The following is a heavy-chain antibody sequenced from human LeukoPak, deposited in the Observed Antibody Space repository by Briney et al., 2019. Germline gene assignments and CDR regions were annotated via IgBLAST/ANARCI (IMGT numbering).Heavy chain of an antibody. Sequence: SETLSLTCAASGGSISSGGYSWSWIRQPPGKGLEWIGYIYHSGSTYYNPSLKSRVTISVDRSKNQFSLKLSSVTAADTAVYYCARGGDGYIYYFDYWGQGTLVTVSS. CDR1: GGSISSGGYS. D-gene: IGHD5-24*01. J-gene: IGHJ4*02. CDR2: IYHSGST. CDR3: ARGGDGYIYYFDY. V-gene: IGHV4-30-2*01.